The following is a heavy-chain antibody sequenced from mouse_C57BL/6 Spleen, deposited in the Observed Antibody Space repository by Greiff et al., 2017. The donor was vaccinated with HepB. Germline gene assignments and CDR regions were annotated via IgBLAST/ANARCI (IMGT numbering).Heavy chain of an antibody. CDR2: IYPGSGNT. V-gene: IGHV1-76*01. CDR3: ARTPSHYYAMDY. CDR1: GYTFTDYY. Sequence: QVQLQQSGAELVRPGASVKLSCKASGYTFTDYYINWVKQRPGQGLEWIARIYPGSGNTYYNEKFKGKATLTAEKSSSTAYMQLSSLTSEDSAVYFCARTPSHYYAMDYWGQGTSVTVSS. J-gene: IGHJ4*01.